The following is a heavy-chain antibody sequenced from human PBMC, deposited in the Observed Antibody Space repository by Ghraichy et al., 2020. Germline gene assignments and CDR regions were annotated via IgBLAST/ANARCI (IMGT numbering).Heavy chain of an antibody. J-gene: IGHJ3*02. V-gene: IGHV3-49*04. D-gene: IGHD6-13*01. Sequence: GESLNISCTTSGFTFSDHAMSWVRQAPGRGLEWVGFIRSKAYGGKTEYAASVKGRFTISRDDSKRIAYLHMNSLKTEDTAVYYCTREGYSSSFDAFDIWGQGTRVTVSS. CDR3: TREGYSSSFDAFDI. CDR2: IRSKAYGGKT. CDR1: GFTFSDHA.